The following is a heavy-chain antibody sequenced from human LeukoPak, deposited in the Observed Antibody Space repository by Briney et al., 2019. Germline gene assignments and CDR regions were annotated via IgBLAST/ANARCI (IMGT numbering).Heavy chain of an antibody. CDR3: ARDGFGTGSN. CDR1: GLTFSNYW. D-gene: IGHD3-16*01. Sequence: GGSLRLSCAASGLTFSNYWMDWVRQAPGKGLEWVANIKQDGSEKNYVDSVKGRFIISRDDAKNSLYLQMNTLRADDTAVYYCARDGFGTGSNWGQGTLVTVSS. J-gene: IGHJ4*02. V-gene: IGHV3-7*03. CDR2: IKQDGSEK.